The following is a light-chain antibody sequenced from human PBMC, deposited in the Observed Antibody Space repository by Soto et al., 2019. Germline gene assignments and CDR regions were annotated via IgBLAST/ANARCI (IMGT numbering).Light chain of an antibody. CDR3: QQCGGSPLFS. CDR2: TTS. CDR1: QTVTSSC. V-gene: IGKV3-20*01. Sequence: EIVLTQSPDTLSLSPGERATLSCTASQTVTSSCLAWYQRKPGQAPRLLIHTTSTRATDIPDRFSGSGSGTDFSLTIIRLQPEDFAVYYCQQCGGSPLFSFGLGTRVDV. J-gene: IGKJ3*01.